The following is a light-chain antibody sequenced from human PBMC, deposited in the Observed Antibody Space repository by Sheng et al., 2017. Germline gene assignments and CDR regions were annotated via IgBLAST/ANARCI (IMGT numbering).Light chain of an antibody. J-gene: IGKJ4*01. CDR2: DAS. CDR1: QSVSGN. V-gene: IGKV3-11*01. CDR3: QQRSNWPLT. Sequence: ETVMTQSPATLSVSPGERATLSCRASQSVSGNLAWYQQKPGQAPRLLIYDASNRAAGVPARFSGSGSGTDFTLTISSLESEDFAVYYCQQRSNWPLTFGGGTKVEI.